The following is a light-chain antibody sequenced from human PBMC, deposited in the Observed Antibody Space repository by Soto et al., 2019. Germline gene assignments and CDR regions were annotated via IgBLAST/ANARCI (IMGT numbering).Light chain of an antibody. Sequence: EIAMTQSPATLSVSPGERATLSCRASQSISTNLAWYQQKPGQAPRLLIYGASTRATAIPVMFSGSGSGTEFTLTITSLQSEDFAVYYCQQYQNWPITFGQGTRLEIK. CDR3: QQYQNWPIT. J-gene: IGKJ5*01. CDR2: GAS. V-gene: IGKV3D-15*01. CDR1: QSISTN.